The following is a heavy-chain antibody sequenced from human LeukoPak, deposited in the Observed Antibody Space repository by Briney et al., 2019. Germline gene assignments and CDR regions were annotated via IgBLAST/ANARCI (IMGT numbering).Heavy chain of an antibody. CDR3: ARASGDIVETATMGSY. D-gene: IGHD5-18*01. J-gene: IGHJ4*02. V-gene: IGHV3-48*03. CDR2: ISGDGKTI. Sequence: PGGSLRLSCAAAGLMFSTYEMNWVRQAPGKGLEWISYISGDGKTIYYSDSVKGRFTISRDNAKNSLYLQMSSLRAEDTAVYYCARASGDIVETATMGSYWGQGTLVTVSS. CDR1: GLMFSTYE.